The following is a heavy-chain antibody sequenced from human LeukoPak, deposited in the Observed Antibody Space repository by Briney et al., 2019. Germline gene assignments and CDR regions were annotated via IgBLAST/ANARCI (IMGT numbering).Heavy chain of an antibody. CDR3: ARGGSVTTVTNFV. D-gene: IGHD4-17*01. CDR1: GGSISSGGYY. J-gene: IGHJ6*02. Sequence: SQTLSLTCTVSGGSISSGGYYWSWIRQHPGKDLEWIGYIYYSGSTYYNPSLKSRVTISVDTSKNQFSLKLSSVTAADTAVYYCARGGSVTTVTNFVWGQGTTVTASS. V-gene: IGHV4-31*03. CDR2: IYYSGST.